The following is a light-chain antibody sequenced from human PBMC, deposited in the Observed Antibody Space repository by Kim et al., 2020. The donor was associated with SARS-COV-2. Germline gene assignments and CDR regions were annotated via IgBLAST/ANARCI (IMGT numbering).Light chain of an antibody. CDR1: ELGDKY. CDR2: QNT. V-gene: IGLV3-1*01. J-gene: IGLJ3*02. Sequence: MSPGHTVSITCSGDELGDKYAFWYQQKPGQSPVVVIYQNTKRPSGIPERFSGSNSGNTATLTISGTQAMDEADYYCQAWAGFTAVFGGGTKLTVL. CDR3: QAWAGFTAV.